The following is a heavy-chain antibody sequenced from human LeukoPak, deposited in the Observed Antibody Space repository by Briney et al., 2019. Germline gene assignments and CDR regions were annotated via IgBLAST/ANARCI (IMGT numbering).Heavy chain of an antibody. CDR3: ARCMCSSTSCYGLKNYYYYYMDV. CDR2: IYPGDSDT. CDR1: GYSFTSYW. D-gene: IGHD2-2*01. V-gene: IGHV5-51*01. Sequence: GESLKISCKGSGYSFTSYWIGWVRQMPGKGLEWMGIIYPGDSDTRYSPSFQGQVTISADKSISTDYLQWSSLKASDTAMYYCARCMCSSTSCYGLKNYYYYYMDVWGKGTTVTVSS. J-gene: IGHJ6*03.